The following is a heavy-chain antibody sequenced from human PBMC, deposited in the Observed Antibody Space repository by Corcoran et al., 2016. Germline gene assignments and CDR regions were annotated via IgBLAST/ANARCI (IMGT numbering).Heavy chain of an antibody. J-gene: IGHJ3*02. CDR3: TRLFSAWDAIDI. D-gene: IGHD2-15*01. CDR2: IRDKANSYAT. CDR1: GFTFSGSA. V-gene: IGHV3-73*02. Sequence: EVQLVESGGGLVQPGGFLKLSCAASGFTFSGSAMHWVRQASGKGLEWVGRIRDKANSYATAYAASVNGRFTISRDDSKNTVYLQMNSLKSVATSVYSCTRLFSAWDAIDIWGQGTVVTVSS.